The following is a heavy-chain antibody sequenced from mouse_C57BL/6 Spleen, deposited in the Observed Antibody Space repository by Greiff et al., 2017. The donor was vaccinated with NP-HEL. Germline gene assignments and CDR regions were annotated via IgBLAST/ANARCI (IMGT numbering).Heavy chain of an antibody. CDR3: TAPTEDSFAY. Sequence: VQLQQPGAELVRPGASVTLSCKASGYTFTDYEMHWVKQTPVHGLEWIGAIDPDTGGTAYNQKFKGKAILTVDKSSSTAYMELRSLTSEDAAVYYYTAPTEDSFAYWGQGTLVTVSS. CDR1: GYTFTDYE. J-gene: IGHJ3*01. V-gene: IGHV1-15*01. CDR2: IDPDTGGT.